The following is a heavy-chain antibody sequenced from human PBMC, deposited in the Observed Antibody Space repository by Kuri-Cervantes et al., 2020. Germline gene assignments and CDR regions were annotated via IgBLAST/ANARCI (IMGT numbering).Heavy chain of an antibody. V-gene: IGHV3-9*01. Sequence: GGSLRLSCAASGFTFDDYAMHWVRQAPGKGLEWVSGISWNSGSIGYADSVKGRFTISRDNAKNSLYLQMNSLRAEDTALYYCARDDDFWSAGMYYFDYWGQGTLVTVSS. J-gene: IGHJ4*02. CDR2: ISWNSGSI. CDR1: GFTFDDYA. D-gene: IGHD3-3*01. CDR3: ARDDDFWSAGMYYFDY.